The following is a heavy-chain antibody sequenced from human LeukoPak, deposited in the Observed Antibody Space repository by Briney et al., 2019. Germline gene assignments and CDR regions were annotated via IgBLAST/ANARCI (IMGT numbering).Heavy chain of an antibody. J-gene: IGHJ6*02. Sequence: ASVKVSCKASGGAFSSYAISWVRQAPGQGLEWMGRIIPILGIANYAQKFQGRVTITADKSTSTAYMELSSLRSEDTAVYYCARDLGATASPERFYYYYYGMDVWGQGTTVTVSS. V-gene: IGHV1-69*04. CDR3: ARDLGATASPERFYYYYYGMDV. D-gene: IGHD1-26*01. CDR2: IIPILGIA. CDR1: GGAFSSYA.